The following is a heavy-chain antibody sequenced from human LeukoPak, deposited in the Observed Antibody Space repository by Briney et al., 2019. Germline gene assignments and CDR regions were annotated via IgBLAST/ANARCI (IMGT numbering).Heavy chain of an antibody. CDR1: GSSISSYY. J-gene: IGHJ4*02. D-gene: IGHD6-19*01. CDR3: ARGLGLDY. CDR2: IYYSGST. Sequence: SETLSLTCTVSGSSISSYYWSWIRQPPGKGLEWIGYIYYSGSTNYNPSLKSRVTISVDTSKNQFSLKLSSVTAADTAVYYCARGLGLDYWGQGTLVTVSS. V-gene: IGHV4-59*01.